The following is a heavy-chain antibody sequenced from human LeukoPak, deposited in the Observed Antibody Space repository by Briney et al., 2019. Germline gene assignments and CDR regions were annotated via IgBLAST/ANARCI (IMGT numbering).Heavy chain of an antibody. J-gene: IGHJ4*02. CDR2: ISGSGGST. CDR1: GLTFSTYA. Sequence: GGSLRLSCAASGLTFSTYAMTWVRQAPGKGLEWLSGISGSGGSTYYADSVKGRFTISRDNSKNTLYLQMSSLRAEDTGVYYCGKRLGDGTDPFEYWGQGTLVTVSS. V-gene: IGHV3-23*01. CDR3: GKRLGDGTDPFEY. D-gene: IGHD1-26*01.